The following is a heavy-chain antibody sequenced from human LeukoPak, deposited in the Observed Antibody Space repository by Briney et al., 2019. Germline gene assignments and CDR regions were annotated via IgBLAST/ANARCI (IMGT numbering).Heavy chain of an antibody. V-gene: IGHV1-2*02. CDR3: ARSTKIWLGRDYYYGMDV. Sequence: ASVKVSCKASGYTFTGYYMHWVRQAPGQGLEWMGWINPNSGGTNYAQKSQGRVTMTRDTSISTAYMELSRLRSDDTAVYYCARSTKIWLGRDYYYGMDVWGQGTTVTVSS. CDR2: INPNSGGT. D-gene: IGHD5-18*01. J-gene: IGHJ6*02. CDR1: GYTFTGYY.